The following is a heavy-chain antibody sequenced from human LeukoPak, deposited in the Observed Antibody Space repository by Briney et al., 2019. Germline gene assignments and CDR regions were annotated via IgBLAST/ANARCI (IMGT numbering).Heavy chain of an antibody. Sequence: TGGSLRLSCAASGFTVSSNYMSWVRQAPGKGLEWVSVIYSGGSTYYADSVKGRFTISRDNSKNTLYLQKNSLRAEDAAVYYCARESFDILTGYLDYWGQGTLVTVSS. CDR2: IYSGGST. CDR1: GFTVSSNY. V-gene: IGHV3-53*01. CDR3: ARESFDILTGYLDY. D-gene: IGHD3-9*01. J-gene: IGHJ4*02.